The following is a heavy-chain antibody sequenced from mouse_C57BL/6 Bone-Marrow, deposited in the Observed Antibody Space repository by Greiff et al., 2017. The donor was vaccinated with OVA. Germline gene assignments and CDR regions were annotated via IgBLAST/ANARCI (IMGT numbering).Heavy chain of an antibody. Sequence: QVQLKQPGAELVKPGASVTLSCKASGYTFTSYWMHWVTQRPGQGLEWIGMIHPNSGSTNYNEKFKSKATLTVDKSSSTAYMQLSSLTSEDSAVYYCARITTVVATDWGQGTTLTVSS. CDR1: GYTFTSYW. CDR2: IHPNSGST. J-gene: IGHJ2*01. D-gene: IGHD1-1*01. CDR3: ARITTVVATD. V-gene: IGHV1-64*01.